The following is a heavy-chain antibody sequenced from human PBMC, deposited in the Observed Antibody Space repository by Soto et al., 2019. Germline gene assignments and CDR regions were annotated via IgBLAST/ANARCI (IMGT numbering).Heavy chain of an antibody. CDR3: ARAAGRFFDRPFDY. J-gene: IGHJ4*02. V-gene: IGHV4-30-4*01. CDR1: GGSINSGDYY. D-gene: IGHD3-9*01. CDR2: IYYSGNT. Sequence: QVQLQESGPGLVKPSQTLSLTCAVSGGSINSGDYYWSWIRQPPGKGLEWIGYIYYSGNTYYNPSLKSRVTISVDTSKNQFALKLSSVTAADTAVYYWARAAGRFFDRPFDYWGQGTLVNVSS.